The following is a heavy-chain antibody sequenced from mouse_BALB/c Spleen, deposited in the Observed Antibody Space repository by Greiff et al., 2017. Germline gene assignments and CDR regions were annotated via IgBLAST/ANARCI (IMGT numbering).Heavy chain of an antibody. D-gene: IGHD1-1*01. CDR3: ARHGTTVVAPFDY. V-gene: IGHV5-6*01. J-gene: IGHJ2*01. Sequence: EVQVVESGGDLVKPGGSLKHSCAASGFTFSSYGMSWVRQTPDKRLEWVATISSGGSYTYYPDSVKGRFTISRDNAKNTLYLQMSSLKSEDTAMYYCARHGTTVVAPFDYWGQGTTLTVSS. CDR1: GFTFSSYG. CDR2: ISSGGSYT.